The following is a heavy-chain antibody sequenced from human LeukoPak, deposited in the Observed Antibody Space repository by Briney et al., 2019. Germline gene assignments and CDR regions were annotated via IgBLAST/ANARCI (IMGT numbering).Heavy chain of an antibody. CDR3: AREKYSGYATNWFDP. V-gene: IGHV3-48*04. Sequence: PGGSLRLSCAASGFTFSSYSMNWVRQAPGKGLEWVSYISSSSSTIYYADSVKGRFTISRDNAKNSLYLQMNSLRAEDTALYYCAREKYSGYATNWFDPWGQGTLVTVSS. D-gene: IGHD5-12*01. CDR1: GFTFSSYS. J-gene: IGHJ5*02. CDR2: ISSSSSTI.